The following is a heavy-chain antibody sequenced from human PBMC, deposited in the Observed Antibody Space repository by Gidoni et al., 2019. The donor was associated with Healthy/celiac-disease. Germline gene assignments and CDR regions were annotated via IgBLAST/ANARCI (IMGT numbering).Heavy chain of an antibody. CDR2: IYYSGST. V-gene: IGHV4-59*01. CDR1: GGSISSYY. CDR3: ASGSYGYDFDY. J-gene: IGHJ4*02. Sequence: VQLQESGPGLVKPSETLSLTCTVSGGSISSYYWSWIRQPPGKGLEWIGYIYYSGSTNYNPSLKSRVTISVDTSKNQFSLKLSSVTAADTAVYYCASGSYGYDFDYWGQGTLVTVSS. D-gene: IGHD5-18*01.